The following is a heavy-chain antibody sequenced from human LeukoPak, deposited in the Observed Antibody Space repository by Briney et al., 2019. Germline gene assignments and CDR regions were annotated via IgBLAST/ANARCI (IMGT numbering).Heavy chain of an antibody. J-gene: IGHJ4*02. CDR2: INPTGSTT. CDR1: GLTFSSDW. CDR3: ARGPNSNWSGLDF. Sequence: GGSLRLSCAASGLTFSSDWMHWVRQVPGKGLVWVSRINPTGSTTSYADSVKGRFTVSRDNAKNTLYLQVNNLRAEDTAVYYCARGPNSNWSGLDFWGQGTLLTVSS. D-gene: IGHD6-6*01. V-gene: IGHV3-74*01.